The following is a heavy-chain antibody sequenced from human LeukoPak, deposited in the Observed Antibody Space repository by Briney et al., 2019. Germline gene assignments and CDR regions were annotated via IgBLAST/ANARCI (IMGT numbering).Heavy chain of an antibody. J-gene: IGHJ4*02. Sequence: SETLSLTCTVSGGSISSGDYYWSWIRQPPGKGLEWIGYIYYSGSTYYNPSLKSRVTISVDTSKNQFSLKLSSVTAADTAVYYCAREDRYGGDYFDYWGRGTLVTVSS. CDR2: IYYSGST. V-gene: IGHV4-30-4*01. D-gene: IGHD3-16*01. CDR3: AREDRYGGDYFDY. CDR1: GGSISSGDYY.